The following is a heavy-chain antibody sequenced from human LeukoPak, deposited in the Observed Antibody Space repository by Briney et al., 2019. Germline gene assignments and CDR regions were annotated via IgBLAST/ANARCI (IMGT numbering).Heavy chain of an antibody. CDR2: ISDSGNT. V-gene: IGHV4-39*01. CDR3: ARQGDGGRAYDH. Sequence: PSETLSLTCAVSGGSTSSSSYSWGWIRQPPGKGLEWIGTISDSGNTYYNPSLRSRVTISEDTSKNQFSLKLTSVTAADTAVYYCARQGDGGRAYDHWGQGILVTVSS. D-gene: IGHD4-23*01. CDR1: GGSTSSSSYS. J-gene: IGHJ4*02.